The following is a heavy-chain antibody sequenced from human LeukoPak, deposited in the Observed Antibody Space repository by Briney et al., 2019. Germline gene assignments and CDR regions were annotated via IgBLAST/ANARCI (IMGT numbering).Heavy chain of an antibody. Sequence: GGSLRLSRAASGFTFSSYAMSWFRQAPGKGLEWISLIRSKTYGETTEYAASVKGRFTISRDDSRSIAYLQVNSLKTEDTALYYCTRDREWFVFDPWGQGTLVTVSS. D-gene: IGHD3-3*01. CDR2: IRSKTYGETT. CDR3: TRDREWFVFDP. CDR1: GFTFSSYA. V-gene: IGHV3-49*03. J-gene: IGHJ5*02.